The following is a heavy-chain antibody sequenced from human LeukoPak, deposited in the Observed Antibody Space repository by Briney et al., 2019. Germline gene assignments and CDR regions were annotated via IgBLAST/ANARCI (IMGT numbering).Heavy chain of an antibody. CDR3: ARENSCSSTSCPYFDY. V-gene: IGHV4-31*03. CDR2: IYYSRST. Sequence: SDALSLTCTFSGGSISSGGYYWSWIRQHPGEGVEWIGYIYYSRSTSVNPSLKSRVTIPVDTSNNQFPLKLSSVTAADTAVYYCARENSCSSTSCPYFDYWGQGALVTVSS. J-gene: IGHJ4*02. D-gene: IGHD2-2*01. CDR1: GGSISSGGYY.